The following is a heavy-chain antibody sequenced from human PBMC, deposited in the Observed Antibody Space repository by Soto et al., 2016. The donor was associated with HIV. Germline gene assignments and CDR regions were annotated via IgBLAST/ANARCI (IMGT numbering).Heavy chain of an antibody. J-gene: IGHJ4*02. CDR1: GYNFNSYD. CDR2: MNPNTGNT. V-gene: IGHV1-8*03. D-gene: IGHD6-13*01. Sequence: QVQLVQSGAEVKKPGASVKVSCKASGYNFNSYDINWVRQATGQGLEWMGWMNPNTGNTGYAQKFQGRVTLTRDTSISTAYMDLSSLRSEDTAIYYCTRSRHQLVLPNYWGQGTLVTVSS. CDR3: TRSRHQLVLPNY.